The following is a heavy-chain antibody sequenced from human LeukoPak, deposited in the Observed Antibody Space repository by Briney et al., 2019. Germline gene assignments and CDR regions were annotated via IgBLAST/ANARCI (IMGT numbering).Heavy chain of an antibody. J-gene: IGHJ3*02. CDR3: AKDPDFWGGGDAFDI. D-gene: IGHD3-3*01. CDR1: GFTFSSYA. V-gene: IGHV3-23*01. CDR2: ISGSGGST. Sequence: GGSLRLSCAASGFTFSSYAMSWVRQAPGKGLEWVSAISGSGGSTYYADSVKGRFTIPRDNSKNTLYLQMNSLRAEDTAVYYCAKDPDFWGGGDAFDIWGQGTMVTVSS.